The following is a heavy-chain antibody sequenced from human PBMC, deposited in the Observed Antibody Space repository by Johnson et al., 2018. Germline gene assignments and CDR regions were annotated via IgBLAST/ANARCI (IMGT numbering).Heavy chain of an antibody. J-gene: IGHJ6*03. CDR3: ASRHPDYHMDV. V-gene: IGHV3-30-3*01. CDR2: ISYDGSNK. CDR1: GFTFSSYA. Sequence: QLVESGGGVVQPGRSLRLSCAASGFTFSSYAMHWVRQAPGKGLEWVAVISYDGSNKYYADSVKGRFTISRDNSKNMLYLQMNSLRAEDTAVYYCASRHPDYHMDVWGKGTTVTVSS.